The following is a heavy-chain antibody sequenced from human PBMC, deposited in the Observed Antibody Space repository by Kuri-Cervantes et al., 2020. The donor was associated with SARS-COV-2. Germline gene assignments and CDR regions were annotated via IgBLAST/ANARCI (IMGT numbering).Heavy chain of an antibody. CDR3: ARVVRGVSVHWFDP. Sequence: LSLTCAASGFTFSSYWMSWVRQAPGKGLEWVANIKQDGSEKYYVDSVKGRFTISRDNAKNSLYLQMNSLRAEDTAVYYCARVVRGVSVHWFDPWGQGPLVTVSS. CDR2: IKQDGSEK. V-gene: IGHV3-7*01. CDR1: GFTFSSYW. J-gene: IGHJ5*02. D-gene: IGHD3-10*01.